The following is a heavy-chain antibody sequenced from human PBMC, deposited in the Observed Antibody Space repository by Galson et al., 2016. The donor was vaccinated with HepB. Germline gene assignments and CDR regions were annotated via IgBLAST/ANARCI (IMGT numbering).Heavy chain of an antibody. CDR1: GITFENHE. J-gene: IGHJ5*02. CDR2: IIGDGSTT. Sequence: SLRLSCAASGITFENHEIHWIRQAPGKGLEWVSAIIGDGSTTIYADSVKGRFTISRDNSKNTVDVQMDSLRAEDTARYYCAKLYWRGVNDYGENVDHWGQGTPVTVSS. V-gene: IGHV3-23*01. CDR3: AKLYWRGVNDYGENVDH. D-gene: IGHD4-17*01.